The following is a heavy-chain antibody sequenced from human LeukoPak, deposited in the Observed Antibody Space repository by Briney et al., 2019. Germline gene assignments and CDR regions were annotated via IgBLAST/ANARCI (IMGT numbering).Heavy chain of an antibody. CDR2: INPNSGGT. V-gene: IGHV1-2*02. D-gene: IGHD3-16*01. CDR1: GYTFTGYY. J-gene: IGHJ3*02. Sequence: ASVKVSCKASGYTFTGYYMHWVRQAPGQGLEWMGWINPNSGGTNYAQKFQGRVTMTRDTSISTAYMELSRLRSDDTAVYYCARVVWGGDAFDIWGQGTMVTASS. CDR3: ARVVWGGDAFDI.